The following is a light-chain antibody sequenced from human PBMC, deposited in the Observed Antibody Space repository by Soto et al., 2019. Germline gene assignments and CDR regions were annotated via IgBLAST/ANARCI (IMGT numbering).Light chain of an antibody. CDR2: EAA. V-gene: IGLV2-14*01. CDR1: SDDIGANNY. CDR3: TSYTSTSTLV. J-gene: IGLJ2*01. Sequence: QSALTQPAFVSGSPGQSITISCTGTSDDIGANNYVSWYQHHPGKAPKILIYEAANRPSGISHRFSGSKSGNTASLTISGLQAEDEADYFCTSYTSTSTLVFGGGTKLTVL.